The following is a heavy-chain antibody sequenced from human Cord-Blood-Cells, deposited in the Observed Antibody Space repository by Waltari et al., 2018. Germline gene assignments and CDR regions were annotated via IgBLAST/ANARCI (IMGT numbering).Heavy chain of an antibody. J-gene: IGHJ4*02. Sequence: EVQLVESGGGLVQPGRSLRLSCTASGFTFGDYAMSWFRQAPGKGVELVGFIRSKAYGGKTEYAASVKGRFTISRDDSKSIAYLQMNSLKTEDTAVYYCTRDNYGDYSYWGQGTLVTVSS. CDR2: IRSKAYGGKT. CDR3: TRDNYGDYSY. D-gene: IGHD4-17*01. CDR1: GFTFGDYA. V-gene: IGHV3-49*03.